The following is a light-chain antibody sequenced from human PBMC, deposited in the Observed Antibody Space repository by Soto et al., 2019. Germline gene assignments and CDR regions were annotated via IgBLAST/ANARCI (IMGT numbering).Light chain of an antibody. V-gene: IGLV1-44*01. Sequence: QSVLTQPPSASGTPGQRVTISCSGSSSNIGSNTVSWYQQLPGTAPKLLIYSNNQRPSGAPDRFSGSKSGISASLAISGLQSEHEADYYCAAWDDGLMAVVFGGGTQLTVL. J-gene: IGLJ2*01. CDR1: SSNIGSNT. CDR3: AAWDDGLMAVV. CDR2: SNN.